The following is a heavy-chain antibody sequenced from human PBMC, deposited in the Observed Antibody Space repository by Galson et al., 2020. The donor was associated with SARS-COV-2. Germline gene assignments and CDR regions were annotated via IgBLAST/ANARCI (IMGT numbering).Heavy chain of an antibody. J-gene: IGHJ4*02. CDR3: ARDYGVAAAGWYYFDY. D-gene: IGHD6-13*01. Sequence: GGSLRLSCAASGFTFSSYGMHWVRQAPGKGLEWVAVIWYDGSNKYYADSVKGRFTISRDNSKNTLYLQMNSLRAEDTAVYYCARDYGVAAAGWYYFDYWGQGILVTVSS. CDR2: IWYDGSNK. CDR1: GFTFSSYG. V-gene: IGHV3-33*01.